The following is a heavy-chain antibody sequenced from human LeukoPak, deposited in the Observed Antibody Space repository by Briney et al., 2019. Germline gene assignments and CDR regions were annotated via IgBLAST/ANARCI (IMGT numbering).Heavy chain of an antibody. CDR1: GGSISSGSYY. Sequence: SETLSLTCTVSGGSISSGSYYWSWIRQPAGKGLEWIGRICTSGSTNYNPSLKSRVTISVDTSKNQFSLRLSSVTAADTAVYYCARELGYSYGRMIIDYWGQGTLVTVSS. J-gene: IGHJ4*02. D-gene: IGHD5-18*01. CDR2: ICTSGST. V-gene: IGHV4-61*02. CDR3: ARELGYSYGRMIIDY.